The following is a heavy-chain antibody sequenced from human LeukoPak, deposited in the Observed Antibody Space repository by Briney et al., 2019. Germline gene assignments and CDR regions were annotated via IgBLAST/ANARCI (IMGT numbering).Heavy chain of an antibody. CDR3: ARRKQVDWYVDC. Sequence: PGGSLRLSCAASGFTFSSYSMNWVRQAPGKGLEWVSSISSSSSYIYYADSVKGRFTISRDNAKNSLYLQMNSLRAEDTAVYYCARRKQVDWYVDCWGQGTLVTVSS. CDR1: GFTFSSYS. J-gene: IGHJ4*02. V-gene: IGHV3-21*01. CDR2: ISSSSSYI. D-gene: IGHD3-9*01.